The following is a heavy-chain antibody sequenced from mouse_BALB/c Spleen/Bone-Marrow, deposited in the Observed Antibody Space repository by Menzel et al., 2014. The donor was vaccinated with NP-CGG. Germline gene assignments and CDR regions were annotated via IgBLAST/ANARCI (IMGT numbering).Heavy chain of an antibody. CDR2: IAPGSGST. J-gene: IGHJ2*01. V-gene: IGHV1S41*01. CDR1: GHTFTSYW. CDR3: AYYRYDVNY. D-gene: IGHD2-14*01. Sequence: DLVKPGASVKLSCKASGHTFTSYWINWIKQRPGQGLEWIGRIAPGSGSTYYNEVFKGKATLTVDTSSSTAYILLSSLSSEDSAVYFCAYYRYDVNYWGQGTTLTVSS.